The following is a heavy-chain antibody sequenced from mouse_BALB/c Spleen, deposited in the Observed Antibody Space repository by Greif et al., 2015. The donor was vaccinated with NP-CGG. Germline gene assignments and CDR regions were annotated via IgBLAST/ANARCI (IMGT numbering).Heavy chain of an antibody. J-gene: IGHJ4*01. CDR3: AREHSSGYLYYYAMDY. CDR2: INPYNDGT. CDR1: GYTFTSYV. Sequence: VQLQQSGPELVKPGASVKMSCKASGYTFTSYVMHWVKQKPGQGLEWIGYINPYNDGTKYNEKFKGKATLTSDKSSSTAYMELSSLTSEDSAVYYCAREHSSGYLYYYAMDYWGQGTSVTVSS. D-gene: IGHD3-1*01. V-gene: IGHV1-14*01.